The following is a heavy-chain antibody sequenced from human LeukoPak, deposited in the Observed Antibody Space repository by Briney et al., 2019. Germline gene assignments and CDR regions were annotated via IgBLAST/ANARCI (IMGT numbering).Heavy chain of an antibody. CDR2: ISYDGSNK. CDR3: ARDRGRNWFDP. CDR1: GFTFSSYA. V-gene: IGHV3-30*04. D-gene: IGHD5-24*01. Sequence: GGSLRLSCAASGFTFSSYAMNWVRQAPGKGLEWVAVISYDGSNKYYADSVKGRFTISRDNSKNTLYLQMNSLRVEDTAVYYCARDRGRNWFDPWGQGTPVTVSS. J-gene: IGHJ5*02.